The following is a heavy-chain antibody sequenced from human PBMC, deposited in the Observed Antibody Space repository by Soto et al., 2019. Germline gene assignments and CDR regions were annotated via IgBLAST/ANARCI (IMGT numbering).Heavy chain of an antibody. CDR3: ARSRPRGVVPAAMYYYGMDV. CDR2: IIPIFGTA. V-gene: IGHV1-69*06. D-gene: IGHD2-2*01. Sequence: SVKVSCKASGGTLSSYAISWVRQAPGQGLEWMGGIIPIFGTANYAQKFQGRVTITADKSTSTAYMELSSLRSEDTAVYYCARSRPRGVVPAAMYYYGMDVWGQGTTVTVSS. CDR1: GGTLSSYA. J-gene: IGHJ6*02.